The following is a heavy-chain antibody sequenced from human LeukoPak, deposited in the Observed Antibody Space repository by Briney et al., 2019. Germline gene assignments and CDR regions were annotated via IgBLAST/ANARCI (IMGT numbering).Heavy chain of an antibody. CDR3: ARVRGSYSVDY. CDR1: GFTFSDYY. Sequence: GGSLRLSCAASGFTFSDYYMSWIRQAPGKGLEWISYISSSGTTIYYADSVKGRFTISRDNAKNSLYLQMNSLRAVDTAVYYCARVRGSYSVDYWGQGTLVTVSS. J-gene: IGHJ4*02. CDR2: ISSSGTTI. D-gene: IGHD1-26*01. V-gene: IGHV3-11*04.